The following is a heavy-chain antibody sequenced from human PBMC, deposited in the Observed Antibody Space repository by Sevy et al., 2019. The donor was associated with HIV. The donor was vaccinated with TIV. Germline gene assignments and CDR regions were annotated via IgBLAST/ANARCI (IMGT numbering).Heavy chain of an antibody. CDR1: GYTLTGLS. V-gene: IGHV1-24*01. Sequence: ASVKVSCKVSGYTLTGLSMHWVRQAPGKGLEWMGSFDPEDGVTIYAQNFQGRVTMTEDTSTDTAYMELSSLRSEDTAVYFCATTKDYYDSSGCPFDYWGQGTLVTVSS. CDR3: ATTKDYYDSSGCPFDY. D-gene: IGHD3-22*01. CDR2: FDPEDGVT. J-gene: IGHJ4*02.